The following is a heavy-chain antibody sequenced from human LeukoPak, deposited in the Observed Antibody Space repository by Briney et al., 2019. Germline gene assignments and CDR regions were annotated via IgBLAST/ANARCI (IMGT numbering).Heavy chain of an antibody. CDR1: GDSVSSYY. CDR2: MYTAGST. J-gene: IGHJ4*02. Sequence: SETLSLTCTVSGDSVSSYYWSWIRQPAGKGLEWIGRMYTAGSTNYNPSLKSRVTISVDTSKNQFSLKLSSVTAADTAVYYCAREGYSYGLFDYWGQGTLVTVSS. CDR3: AREGYSYGLFDY. D-gene: IGHD5-18*01. V-gene: IGHV4-4*07.